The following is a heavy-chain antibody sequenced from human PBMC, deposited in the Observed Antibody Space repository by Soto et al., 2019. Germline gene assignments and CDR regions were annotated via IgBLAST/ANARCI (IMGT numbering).Heavy chain of an antibody. CDR1: CISLSSIGGG. J-gene: IGHJ5*02. CDR2: VYWDEEK. Sequence: QITLNESGHTLVNPTQTLTLTCTFSCISLSSIGGGVAWFRQPPGKALEWLALVYWDEEKRYTPSLNSSLTITKDTSKNPVILTISNMDPADTATYYCAPRPTLASITERPGWFDPWGQGSLVPVSS. V-gene: IGHV2-5*02. D-gene: IGHD1-20*01. CDR3: APRPTLASITERPGWFDP.